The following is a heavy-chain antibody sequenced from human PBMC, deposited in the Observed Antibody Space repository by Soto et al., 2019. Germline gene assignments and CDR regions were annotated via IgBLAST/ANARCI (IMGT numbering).Heavy chain of an antibody. CDR1: GFIFRDYP. CDR2: LSFDGTAE. J-gene: IGHJ4*02. V-gene: IGHV3-30*03. CDR3: ARVATRLQSMEVLEY. D-gene: IGHD2-21*02. Sequence: QVQLVESGGGVVQPGTSLRLSCKASGFIFRDYPIHWVRQAPGKGLEWLAVLSFDGTAEYYADSTRGRFTISRDIPKSTTYLVINNVRREDTAMYYCARVATRLQSMEVLEYWGQGTLVTVPS.